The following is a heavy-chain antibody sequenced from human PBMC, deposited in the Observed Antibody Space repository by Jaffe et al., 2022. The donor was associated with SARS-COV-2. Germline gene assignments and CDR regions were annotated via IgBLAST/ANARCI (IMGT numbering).Heavy chain of an antibody. CDR2: IYYSGST. V-gene: IGHV4-31*03. J-gene: IGHJ5*02. CDR3: ARVRRIAVAGIQWFDP. CDR1: GGSISSGGYY. Sequence: QVQLQESGPGLVKPSQTLSLTCTVSGGSISSGGYYWSWIRQHPGKGLEWIGYIYYSGSTYYNPSLKSRVTISVDTSKNQFSLKLSSVTAADTAVYYCARVRRIAVAGIQWFDPWGQGTLVTVSS. D-gene: IGHD6-19*01.